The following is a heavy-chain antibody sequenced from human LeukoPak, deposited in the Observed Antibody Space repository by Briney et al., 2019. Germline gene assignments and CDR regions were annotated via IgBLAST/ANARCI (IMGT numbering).Heavy chain of an antibody. D-gene: IGHD6-13*01. CDR1: GFTVSSNY. V-gene: IGHV3-53*01. Sequence: PGGSLRLSCAASGFTVSSNYMSWVRQAPGKGLEWVSVIYSGGSTYYADSVKGRFTISRDNSKNTLYLQMNSLRAEDTAVYYCASEARGYSSSWRLTYYYYGMDVWGQGTTVTVFS. CDR3: ASEARGYSSSWRLTYYYYGMDV. CDR2: IYSGGST. J-gene: IGHJ6*02.